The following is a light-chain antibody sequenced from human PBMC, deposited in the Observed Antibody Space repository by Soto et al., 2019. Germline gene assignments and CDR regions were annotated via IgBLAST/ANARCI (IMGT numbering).Light chain of an antibody. CDR2: EVN. CDR1: RSDIGDSNF. CDR3: ASFRSGTILV. Sequence: QSVLTQPASVSGSPGQSVTISCTGPRSDIGDSNFISWYQHSPGKAPRLLIYEVNNRPSGVSKRFSGSKAGNTASLTISGLLDDDEADHFCASFRSGTILVFGSGTKVTAL. V-gene: IGLV2-14*01. J-gene: IGLJ1*01.